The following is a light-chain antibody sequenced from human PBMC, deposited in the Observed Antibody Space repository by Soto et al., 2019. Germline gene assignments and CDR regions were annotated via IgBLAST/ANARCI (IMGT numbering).Light chain of an antibody. Sequence: AIQLTQSPSSLSASVGDRVTITCRASQGISSALAWYQQKPGEAPNLLIYDASSLESGVPSRFSGSGSGTDFILTICSLQPEDFATYYCQQFHSYPITFGQGTRLEIK. CDR2: DAS. J-gene: IGKJ5*01. CDR1: QGISSA. V-gene: IGKV1-13*02. CDR3: QQFHSYPIT.